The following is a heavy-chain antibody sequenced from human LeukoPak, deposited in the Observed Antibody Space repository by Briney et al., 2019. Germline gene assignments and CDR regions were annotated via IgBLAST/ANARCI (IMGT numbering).Heavy chain of an antibody. V-gene: IGHV3-48*04. Sequence: PGGSLRLSCAASGFTFSSYGMNWVRQAPGKWLEWVSYISSSSSAIYYADSVKGRFTISRDNAKNSLYLQMNSVRAEDTAVYYCARDVSTTVDYWGQGTLVTVSS. CDR2: ISSSSSAI. CDR1: GFTFSSYG. D-gene: IGHD1-1*01. CDR3: ARDVSTTVDY. J-gene: IGHJ4*02.